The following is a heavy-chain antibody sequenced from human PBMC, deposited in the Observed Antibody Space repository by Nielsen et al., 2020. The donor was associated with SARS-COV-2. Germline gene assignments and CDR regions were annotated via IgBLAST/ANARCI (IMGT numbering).Heavy chain of an antibody. Sequence: ASVKVSCKASGYTFTNYYMHWVRQAPGQGLEWMGIINTSDGSTTYAQKFQGRVTMTRDTSTRTVYMELRSLRSEDTAVYYCASRVTKETDKYYMDVWGKGTTVTVSS. CDR3: ASRVTKETDKYYMDV. CDR2: INTSDGST. CDR1: GYTFTNYY. V-gene: IGHV1-46*01. J-gene: IGHJ6*03. D-gene: IGHD2-21*02.